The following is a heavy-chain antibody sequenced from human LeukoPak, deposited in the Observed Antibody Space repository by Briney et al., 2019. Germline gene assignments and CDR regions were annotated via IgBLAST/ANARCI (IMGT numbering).Heavy chain of an antibody. CDR1: GGSFSGYY. J-gene: IGHJ2*01. Sequence: PSETLSLTCAVYGGSFSGYYWSWIRQPPGKGLEWIGEINQSGSTNYNPSLKSRVTISVDTSKNQFSLKLSSVTAADTAVYYCASTGYCSGGSCYSRWYFDLWGRGTLVTVSS. CDR3: ASTGYCSGGSCYSRWYFDL. CDR2: INQSGST. V-gene: IGHV4-34*01. D-gene: IGHD2-15*01.